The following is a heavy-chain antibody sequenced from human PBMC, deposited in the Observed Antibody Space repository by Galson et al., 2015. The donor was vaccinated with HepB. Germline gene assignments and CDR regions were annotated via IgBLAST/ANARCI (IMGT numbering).Heavy chain of an antibody. D-gene: IGHD2-2*01. CDR1: GGTFSSYA. J-gene: IGHJ6*03. Sequence: SVKVSCKASGGTFSSYAISWVRQAPGQGLEWMGGIIPIFGTANYAQKFQGRVTITADESTSTAYMELSSLRSEDTAVYYCARGGGDIVVVPAPTEPYYMDVWGKGTTVTVSS. CDR2: IIPIFGTA. V-gene: IGHV1-69*13. CDR3: ARGGGDIVVVPAPTEPYYMDV.